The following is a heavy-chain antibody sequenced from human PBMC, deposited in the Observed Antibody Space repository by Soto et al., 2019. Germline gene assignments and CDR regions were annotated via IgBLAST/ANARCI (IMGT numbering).Heavy chain of an antibody. V-gene: IGHV4-31*03. J-gene: IGHJ6*02. Sequence: QVQLQESGPGLVKPSQPLSLTCTVSGGSISSGSFYWTWIRQHPGKGLEFIGYIYYSGDTYYNPSIMSRVIISLDTSKNQFSLRLNSVTAADTAVYYCAREWSGGRRDGNPDKYYGMDVWGQGTKVTVSS. D-gene: IGHD3-16*01. CDR1: GGSISSGSFY. CDR2: IYYSGDT. CDR3: AREWSGGRRDGNPDKYYGMDV.